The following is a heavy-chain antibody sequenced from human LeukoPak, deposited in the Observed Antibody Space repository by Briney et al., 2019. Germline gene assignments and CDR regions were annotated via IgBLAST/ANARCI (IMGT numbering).Heavy chain of an antibody. J-gene: IGHJ4*02. Sequence: GVSLRLSCAASGFTFSSYAMSWVRQAPGKGLEWVSGISTSGGSTYYTDSVKGRFTISRDNSKEALYLQMNSLRAEDTAVYYCAKGGGEYSSSFNYWGQGTLVTVSS. CDR3: AKGGGEYSSSFNY. D-gene: IGHD6-6*01. CDR1: GFTFSSYA. CDR2: ISTSGGST. V-gene: IGHV3-23*01.